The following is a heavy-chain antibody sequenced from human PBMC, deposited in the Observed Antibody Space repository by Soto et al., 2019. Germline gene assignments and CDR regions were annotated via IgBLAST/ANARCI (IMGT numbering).Heavy chain of an antibody. CDR2: ISSSSSTI. CDR3: VREGTLWQLAPSPYYGMDV. Sequence: GVLRLSCAASGFTFSSYSMNWVRQAPGKGLEWVSYISSSSSTIYYADSVKGRFTISRDNAKNSLYLQMNSLRDEDTAVYYCVREGTLWQLAPSPYYGMDVWGQGTTVTVSS. V-gene: IGHV3-48*02. J-gene: IGHJ6*02. CDR1: GFTFSSYS. D-gene: IGHD6-6*01.